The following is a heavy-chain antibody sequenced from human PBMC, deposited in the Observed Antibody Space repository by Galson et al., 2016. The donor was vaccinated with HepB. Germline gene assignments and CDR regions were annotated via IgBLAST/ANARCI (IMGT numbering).Heavy chain of an antibody. CDR3: AREAYYDFWSGYYGYDFYDYGMDV. Sequence: SLRLSCAASGFNFSTYGMHWVRQAPGEGLEWVALIWYDENNKNYADSVKGRFTISRDNSKNTLYLQMNSLRAEDPAVYYCAREAYYDFWSGYYGYDFYDYGMDVWGQGTAVTVSS. J-gene: IGHJ6*02. CDR1: GFNFSTYG. V-gene: IGHV3-33*01. CDR2: IWYDENNK. D-gene: IGHD3-3*01.